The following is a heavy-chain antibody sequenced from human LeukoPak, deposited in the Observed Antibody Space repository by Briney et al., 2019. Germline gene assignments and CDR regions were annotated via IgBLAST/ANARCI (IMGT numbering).Heavy chain of an antibody. CDR3: ARGGYPTYYYGSGSLDV. CDR1: VGSISSYY. V-gene: IGHV4-59*01. D-gene: IGHD3-10*01. CDR2: IYYSGST. J-gene: IGHJ6*02. Sequence: SQTLSLTCTVSVGSISSYYSSWIRQPPRKGLERVGYIYYSGSTNYNPSLKSRVTISVDTSKNQFSLKLSSVTAADTAVYYCARGGYPTYYYGSGSLDVWGQGTTVTVSS.